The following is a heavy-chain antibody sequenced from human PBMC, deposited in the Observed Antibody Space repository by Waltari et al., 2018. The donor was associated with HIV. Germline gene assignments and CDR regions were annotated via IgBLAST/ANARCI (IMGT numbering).Heavy chain of an antibody. CDR1: GGSFSGYY. D-gene: IGHD3-10*01. V-gene: IGHV4-34*01. CDR2: INHSGST. CDR3: ARKKSITMVRGGGGYFDY. Sequence: SETLSLTCAVYGGSFSGYYWSWIRQPPGKGLEWIGEINHSGSTNYNPSLKSRVTISVDTSKNQFSLKLSSVTAADTAVYYCARKKSITMVRGGGGYFDYW. J-gene: IGHJ4*03.